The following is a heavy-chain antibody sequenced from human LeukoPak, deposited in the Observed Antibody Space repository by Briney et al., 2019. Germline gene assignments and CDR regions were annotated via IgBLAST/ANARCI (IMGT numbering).Heavy chain of an antibody. CDR1: GFTFSNYD. CDR2: LTTDGGST. Sequence: PTGGSLRLSCVASGFTFSNYDMSWVRQAPGKGLEWVSSLTTDGGSTEYADSVKGRFTISRDNSKNTLYLQMNSLRAEDTALYYCAKDPWFGGDKGYWGQGTLVTVSS. V-gene: IGHV3-23*01. J-gene: IGHJ4*02. CDR3: AKDPWFGGDKGY. D-gene: IGHD3-10*01.